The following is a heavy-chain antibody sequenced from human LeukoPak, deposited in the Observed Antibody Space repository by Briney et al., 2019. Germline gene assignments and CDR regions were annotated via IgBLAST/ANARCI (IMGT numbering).Heavy chain of an antibody. Sequence: SETLSLTCAVYGGSFSGYYWSWIRQPPGKGLEWIGEINHSGSTNYNPSLKSRVTISVDTSKNQFSLKLSSVTAADTAVYYCARQEPGGYDIDYWGQGTLVTVSS. V-gene: IGHV4-34*01. CDR1: GGSFSGYY. D-gene: IGHD5-12*01. CDR3: ARQEPGGYDIDY. CDR2: INHSGST. J-gene: IGHJ4*02.